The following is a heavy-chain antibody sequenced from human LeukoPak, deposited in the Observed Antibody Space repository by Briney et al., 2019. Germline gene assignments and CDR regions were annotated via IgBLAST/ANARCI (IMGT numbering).Heavy chain of an antibody. V-gene: IGHV1-2*02. J-gene: IGHJ4*02. Sequence: GASVKVSCKASGYTFTGYYMHWVRQAPGQGLEWMGWINPNSGGTNYAQKFQGRVTMTRDTSISTAYMKLSRLRSDDTAVYYCARAHTVTITFDYWGQGTLVTVSS. D-gene: IGHD4-17*01. CDR3: ARAHTVTITFDY. CDR2: INPNSGGT. CDR1: GYTFTGYY.